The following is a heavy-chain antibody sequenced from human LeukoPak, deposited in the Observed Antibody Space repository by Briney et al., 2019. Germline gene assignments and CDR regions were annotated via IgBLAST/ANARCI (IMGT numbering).Heavy chain of an antibody. D-gene: IGHD3-22*01. V-gene: IGHV5-51*01. Sequence: GESLKISCKGSGYNFNNFWIAWVRQMPGKGLEFMGMVFGGDSDTRYSPSFQGQVTISADMSISNAYLQWSSLKASDTAIYYCARTSYRYESSGFDHWGQGTLVTVSS. J-gene: IGHJ4*02. CDR2: VFGGDSDT. CDR3: ARTSYRYESSGFDH. CDR1: GYNFNNFW.